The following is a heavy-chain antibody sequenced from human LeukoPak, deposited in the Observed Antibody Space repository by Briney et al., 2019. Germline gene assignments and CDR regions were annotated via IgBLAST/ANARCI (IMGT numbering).Heavy chain of an antibody. CDR2: IYFSGTT. CDR1: SGSISGYY. V-gene: IGHV4-59*08. Sequence: PSETLSLTCTVSSGSISGYYWGWIRQPPGKGLEWIGYIYFSGTTKYNPSLESRVTISVDTSKNQFSLKLSSVTAADTAVYYCARRRAEGGSNGHYNWFDPWGQGILVTVSS. CDR3: ARRRAEGGSNGHYNWFDP. D-gene: IGHD6-13*01. J-gene: IGHJ5*02.